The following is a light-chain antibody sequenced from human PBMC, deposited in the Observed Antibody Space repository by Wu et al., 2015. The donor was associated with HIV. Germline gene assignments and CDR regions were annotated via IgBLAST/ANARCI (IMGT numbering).Light chain of an antibody. Sequence: EVVLTQSPATLSVSPGERVTLSCRASQIIATNLAWYQQKPGQPPRLLIYDASTRAAGFPARFSGGGSGTEFTLTISTLQSGDVAVYYCQQYNGWPQTFGQGTKVEI. V-gene: IGKV3-15*01. CDR2: DAS. CDR1: QIIATN. CDR3: QQYNGWPQT. J-gene: IGKJ1*01.